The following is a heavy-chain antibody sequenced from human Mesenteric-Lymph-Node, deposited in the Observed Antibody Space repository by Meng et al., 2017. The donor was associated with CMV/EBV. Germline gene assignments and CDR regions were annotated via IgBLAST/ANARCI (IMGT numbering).Heavy chain of an antibody. CDR3: ARQAENFGEDYFDH. V-gene: IGHV3-7*01. CDR2: IKQDGSEK. J-gene: IGHJ4*02. Sequence: GGSLRLSCAASGFSFSNYWMTWVRQAPGKGLEWVANIKQDGSEKYYVDSVKGRFTISTDNAKNSLYLQMNSPRDDDTAVYFCARQAENFGEDYFDHWGQGALVTVSS. D-gene: IGHD3-10*01. CDR1: GFSFSNYW.